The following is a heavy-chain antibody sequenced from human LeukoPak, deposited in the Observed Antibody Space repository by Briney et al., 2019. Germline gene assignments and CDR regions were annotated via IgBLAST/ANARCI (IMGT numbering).Heavy chain of an antibody. J-gene: IGHJ3*02. V-gene: IGHV4-59*01. Sequence: SETLPLTCTVSGGSISSYYWSWIRQPPGKGLEWIGYIYYSGSTNYNPSLKSRVTISVDTSKNQFSLKLSSVTAADTAVYYCARDLTSDAFDIWGQGTMVTVSS. CDR3: ARDLTSDAFDI. D-gene: IGHD2-21*02. CDR2: IYYSGST. CDR1: GGSISSYY.